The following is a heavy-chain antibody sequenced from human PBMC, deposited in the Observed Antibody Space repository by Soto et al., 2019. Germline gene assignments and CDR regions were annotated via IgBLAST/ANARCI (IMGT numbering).Heavy chain of an antibody. D-gene: IGHD3-10*01. Sequence: QVQLVESGGGVVQPGGSLRLSCAASGFSFSRFAIHWVRQAPGKGLEWVAVISKDGSVIYYADSVKGRFTISRDNSERSLWLQVNSLTSEDTAVYHCARSRSGAVPDSLGFWGQGTLVTVSS. CDR2: ISKDGSVI. V-gene: IGHV3-30-3*01. J-gene: IGHJ4*02. CDR1: GFSFSRFA. CDR3: ARSRSGAVPDSLGF.